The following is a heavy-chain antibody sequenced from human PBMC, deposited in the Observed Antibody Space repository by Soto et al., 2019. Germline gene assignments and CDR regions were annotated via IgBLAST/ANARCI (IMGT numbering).Heavy chain of an antibody. CDR1: GFTFSSYA. CDR3: AKDIVVVPAANHVSGYYYGMDV. Sequence: PGGSLRLSCAASGFTFSSYAMSWVRQAPGKGLEWVSAISGSGGSTYYADSVKGRFTISRDNSKNTLYLQMNSLRAEDTAVFYCAKDIVVVPAANHVSGYYYGMDVWGQGTTVTVSS. D-gene: IGHD2-2*01. V-gene: IGHV3-23*01. CDR2: ISGSGGST. J-gene: IGHJ6*02.